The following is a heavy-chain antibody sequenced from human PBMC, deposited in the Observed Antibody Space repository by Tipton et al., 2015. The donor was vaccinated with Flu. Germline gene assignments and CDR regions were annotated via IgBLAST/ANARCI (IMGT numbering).Heavy chain of an antibody. CDR1: GGSISSNY. V-gene: IGHV4-59*01. Sequence: TLSLTCNVSGGSISSNYWSWIRQPPGKGLEWIGYIYYSGSTKYNPSLKSRVTISVDTSKSQFSLNLSSVTAADTAVYYCARDLKWSSAYYNPFGYWGQGTLVTVSS. D-gene: IGHD3-22*01. J-gene: IGHJ4*02. CDR3: ARDLKWSSAYYNPFGY. CDR2: IYYSGST.